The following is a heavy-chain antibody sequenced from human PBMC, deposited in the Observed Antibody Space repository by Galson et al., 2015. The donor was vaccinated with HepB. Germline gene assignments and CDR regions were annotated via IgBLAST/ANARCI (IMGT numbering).Heavy chain of an antibody. CDR1: GFTFSSYG. D-gene: IGHD1-26*01. CDR3: AKDLGMELPPDY. V-gene: IGHV3-30*18. CDR2: ISYDGSNK. J-gene: IGHJ4*02. Sequence: SLRLSCAASGFTFSSYGMHWVRQAPGKGLEWVAVISYDGSNKYYADSVKGRFTISRDNSKNTLYLQMNSLRAEDTAVYYCAKDLGMELPPDYWGQGTLVTVSS.